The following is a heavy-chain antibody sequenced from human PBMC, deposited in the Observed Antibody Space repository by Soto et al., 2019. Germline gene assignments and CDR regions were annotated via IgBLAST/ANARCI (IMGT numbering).Heavy chain of an antibody. CDR3: AHRPRYGDFDY. J-gene: IGHJ4*02. Sequence: QITLKESGPTLVKPTQTLAVTCTFSGFSLSTSGVGVGWIRQPPGKALEWLALIYWDDDKRYSPSLKSRLTLTKDTSKNQVVLTMTNMDPVDTATYYCAHRPRYGDFDYWGQGTLVTVSS. CDR1: GFSLSTSGVG. V-gene: IGHV2-5*02. CDR2: IYWDDDK. D-gene: IGHD4-17*01.